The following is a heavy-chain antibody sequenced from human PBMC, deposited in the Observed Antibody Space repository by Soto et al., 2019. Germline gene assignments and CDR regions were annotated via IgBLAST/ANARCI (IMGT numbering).Heavy chain of an antibody. CDR3: VRERGPVDALDI. CDR1: GFICSSYD. Sequence: PGGSLRLSCAASGFICSSYDMSWVRQAPGKALEWVSTILVSDSTHYEDSVRGRFTISRDRSKKTVYLQMNSLRAEDTALYYCVRERGPVDALDIWGQGTMDTVSS. V-gene: IGHV3-23*01. J-gene: IGHJ3*02. CDR2: ILVSDST.